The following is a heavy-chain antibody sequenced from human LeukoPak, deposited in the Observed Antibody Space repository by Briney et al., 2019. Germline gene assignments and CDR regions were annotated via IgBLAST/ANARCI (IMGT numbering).Heavy chain of an antibody. CDR3: ARSCGGDCYSDY. D-gene: IGHD2-21*02. J-gene: IGHJ4*02. Sequence: GGSLRLSCAASGFTFSNYSMNWVRQAPGKGREWVSSIGSSSHYRYYGDSVKGRFIISRDNAKNSLFLQMNSLRAEDTAVYYCARSCGGDCYSDYWGQGTLVTVSS. V-gene: IGHV3-21*01. CDR2: IGSSSHYR. CDR1: GFTFSNYS.